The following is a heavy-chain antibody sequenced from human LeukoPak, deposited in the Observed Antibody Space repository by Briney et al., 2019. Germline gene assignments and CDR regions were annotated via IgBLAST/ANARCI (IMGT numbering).Heavy chain of an antibody. CDR3: AGGWKYYYYYYMDV. J-gene: IGHJ6*03. Sequence: PSETLSLTCTVSGGSISSFYWSWIRQSPGKGREWIGYIYYSGSTNHNPSLKSRVTISVDTSKNQFSLKLSSVTAADTAVYYCAGGWKYYYYYYMDVWGKGTTVTVSS. V-gene: IGHV4-59*08. CDR2: IYYSGST. D-gene: IGHD6-19*01. CDR1: GGSISSFY.